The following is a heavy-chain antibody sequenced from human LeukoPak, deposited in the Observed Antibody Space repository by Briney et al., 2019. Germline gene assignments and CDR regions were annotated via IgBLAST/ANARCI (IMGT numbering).Heavy chain of an antibody. D-gene: IGHD3-22*01. J-gene: IGHJ4*02. Sequence: GGSLRLSCAASGFTFSSYDMHWVRRATGKGLEWVSAIGTAGDTYYPGSVKGRFTISRENAKNSLYLQMNSLRAGDTAVYYCARGLGDSSGYPLDYWGQGTLVTVSS. CDR1: GFTFSSYD. CDR3: ARGLGDSSGYPLDY. CDR2: IGTAGDT. V-gene: IGHV3-13*01.